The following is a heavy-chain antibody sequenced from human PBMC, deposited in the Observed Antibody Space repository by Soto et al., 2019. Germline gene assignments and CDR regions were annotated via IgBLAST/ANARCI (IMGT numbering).Heavy chain of an antibody. D-gene: IGHD3-10*01. Sequence: QVQLQESGPGLVKPSQTLSLTCTVSGGSISSGGYYWSWIRQHPGKGLEWIGYIYYSGSTYYNPSLKSRVTISVDTSKNQFSLKLSSVTAADTAVYYCGYRITMVRGQYYGMDVWGQGTTVTVSS. CDR2: IYYSGST. V-gene: IGHV4-31*03. CDR3: GYRITMVRGQYYGMDV. CDR1: GGSISSGGYY. J-gene: IGHJ6*02.